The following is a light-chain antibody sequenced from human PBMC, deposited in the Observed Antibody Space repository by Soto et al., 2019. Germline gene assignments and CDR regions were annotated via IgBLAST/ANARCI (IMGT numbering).Light chain of an antibody. CDR1: QSVASSD. CDR2: DAS. Sequence: EIVLTQSPGTLSLSPGERATLSCRASQSVASSDLAWYLQKPGQTPRLLIYDASSRATGIPDRISGSGSGTDFTLTISRLEPDDFAVYYCQQYSSAPLYFGPGTKVDIK. J-gene: IGKJ3*01. CDR3: QQYSSAPLY. V-gene: IGKV3-20*01.